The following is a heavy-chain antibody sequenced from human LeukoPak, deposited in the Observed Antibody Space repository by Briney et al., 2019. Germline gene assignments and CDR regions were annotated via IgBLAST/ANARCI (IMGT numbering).Heavy chain of an antibody. CDR1: GYTLTGYY. Sequence: GASVKVSCKASGYTLTGYYMHWVRQAPGQGLEWMGRINPNSGGTNYAQKFQGRVTMTRDTSISTAYMELSRLRSDDTAVYYCARIGEVGYYDSSGRGDALDIWGQGTMVTVSS. CDR3: ARIGEVGYYDSSGRGDALDI. D-gene: IGHD3-22*01. J-gene: IGHJ3*02. V-gene: IGHV1-2*06. CDR2: INPNSGGT.